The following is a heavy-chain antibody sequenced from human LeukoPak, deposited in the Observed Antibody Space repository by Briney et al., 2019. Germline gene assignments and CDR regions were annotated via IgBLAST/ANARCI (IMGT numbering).Heavy chain of an antibody. CDR2: INPNSGST. CDR1: VSTFTVYY. CDR3: ASFYGSGSYWRADY. J-gene: IGHJ4*02. D-gene: IGHD3-10*01. Sequence: ASVKVSCNASVSTFTVYYMHAARHAPGQGLEWMVWINPNSGSTNYAQKFQGRVTMTRDTSISTAYMELSSLRSADTAVDYCASFYGSGSYWRADYWGQGTLVTVSS. V-gene: IGHV1-2*02.